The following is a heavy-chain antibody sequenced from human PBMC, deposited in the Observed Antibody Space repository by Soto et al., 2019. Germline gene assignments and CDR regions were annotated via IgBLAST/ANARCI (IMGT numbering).Heavy chain of an antibody. D-gene: IGHD6-13*01. CDR2: INPNSGGT. V-gene: IGHV1-2*04. J-gene: IGHJ6*02. CDR3: ATGSSLSSWGMDV. Sequence: VQLVESGAEVKKPGASVKVSCKASGYTFTGYYMHWVRQAPGQGLEWMGWINPNSGGTNYAQKFQGWVTMTRDTSISTAYMDLSRLRSDDTAVYYCATGSSLSSWGMDVWGQGTTVTVSS. CDR1: GYTFTGYY.